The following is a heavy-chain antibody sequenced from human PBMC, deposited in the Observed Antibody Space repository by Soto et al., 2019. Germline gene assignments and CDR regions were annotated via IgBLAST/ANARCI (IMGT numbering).Heavy chain of an antibody. J-gene: IGHJ4*02. CDR2: IHPSGGGT. D-gene: IGHD2-21*02. CDR1: GYTFNTYY. Sequence: QVQLVQSGAEVRKPGASVKVSCKPSGYTFNTYYLHWLRQAPGQALEWMGVIHPSGGGTTYAQKFLRRVTVTRDTATTTVFMELRSLRSDDTAVYYCARGGHIAVVTASFDNWGQGTLVTVSS. CDR3: ARGGHIAVVTASFDN. V-gene: IGHV1-46*02.